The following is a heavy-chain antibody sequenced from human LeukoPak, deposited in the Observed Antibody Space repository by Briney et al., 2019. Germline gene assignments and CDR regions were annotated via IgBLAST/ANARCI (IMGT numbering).Heavy chain of an antibody. CDR3: ASSVVGVPYDY. V-gene: IGHV4-30-2*01. CDR2: IYHSGST. CDR1: GGSISSGGYY. Sequence: SETLSLTCTVSGGSISSGGYYWSWIRQPPGKGLEWIGYIYHSGSTYYNPSPKSRVTISVDRSKNQFSLKLSSVTAADTAVYYCASSVVGVPYDYWGQETLVTVSS. D-gene: IGHD1-26*01. J-gene: IGHJ4*02.